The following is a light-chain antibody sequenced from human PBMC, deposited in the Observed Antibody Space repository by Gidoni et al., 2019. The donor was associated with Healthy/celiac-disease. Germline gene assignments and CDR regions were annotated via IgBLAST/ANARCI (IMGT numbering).Light chain of an antibody. Sequence: SSALPQPPSVSVSPGQTASITCSGDKLGDKYACWYQQKPGQSPVLVIYQDSKRPSGIPERFAGSKSGNTATMTISGTQAMDEADYYCQAWDRSNVVFGGGTKLTVL. V-gene: IGLV3-1*01. CDR3: QAWDRSNVV. CDR2: QDS. J-gene: IGLJ2*01. CDR1: KLGDKY.